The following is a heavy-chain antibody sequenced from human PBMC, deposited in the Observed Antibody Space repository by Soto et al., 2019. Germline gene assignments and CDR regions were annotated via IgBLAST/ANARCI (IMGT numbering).Heavy chain of an antibody. CDR2: ISYDGGKK. CDR1: GFNFSSYA. D-gene: IGHD6-13*01. CDR3: AREGQPAAGNTPHN. V-gene: IGHV3-30*04. Sequence: GGSLRLSCAASGFNFSSYAMHWVRQAPGKGLEWVAVISYDGGKKYYADSVKGRFTISRDSSQNTLYVEMTSLSAEDTAVYYCAREGQPAAGNTPHNWGQGTLVTVSS. J-gene: IGHJ4*02.